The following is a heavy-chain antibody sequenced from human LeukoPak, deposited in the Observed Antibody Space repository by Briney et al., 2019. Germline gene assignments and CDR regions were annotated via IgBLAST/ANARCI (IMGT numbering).Heavy chain of an antibody. J-gene: IGHJ4*02. CDR1: GGSISSYY. CDR2: IYYSGST. Sequence: PSETLSLTCTVSGGSISSYYWSWIRQPPGKGLEWIRYIYYSGSTNYNPSLKSRVTISIDTSKNQFSLKLNSVTAADTAVYYCARVVIVRGIIYDYWGQGTLVTVSS. CDR3: ARVVIVRGIIYDY. D-gene: IGHD3-10*01. V-gene: IGHV4-59*01.